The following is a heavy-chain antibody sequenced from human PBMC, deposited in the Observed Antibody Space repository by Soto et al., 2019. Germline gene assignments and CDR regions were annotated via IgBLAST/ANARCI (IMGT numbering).Heavy chain of an antibody. D-gene: IGHD2-15*01. V-gene: IGHV6-1*01. J-gene: IGHJ6*02. Sequence: PSQTLSLTCVGSGDTVSSNSVAWNWVRQSPSRGLEWLGRTYYRSRWYSDYAVSVRGRIDINADTSKNQVSLQLNSVTPEDTAVYYCARSEEDSDYYYYGMDVWGQGPTVTASS. CDR1: GDTVSSNSVA. CDR3: ARSEEDSDYYYYGMDV. CDR2: TYYRSRWYS.